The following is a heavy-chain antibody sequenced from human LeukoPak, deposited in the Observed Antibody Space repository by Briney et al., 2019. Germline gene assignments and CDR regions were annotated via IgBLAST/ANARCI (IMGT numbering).Heavy chain of an antibody. CDR3: AKGTMIVVGDAFDI. J-gene: IGHJ3*02. CDR1: GFAFNNYG. V-gene: IGHV3-33*03. D-gene: IGHD3-22*01. CDR2: ISSDAIG. Sequence: PGGSLRLSCAASGFAFNNYGIHWVRQAPGKGLEWAAVISSDAIGYYTGSVKGRLTISRDNSKNTVYVQMNSLRAEDTAVYYCAKGTMIVVGDAFDIWGQGTMVTVSS.